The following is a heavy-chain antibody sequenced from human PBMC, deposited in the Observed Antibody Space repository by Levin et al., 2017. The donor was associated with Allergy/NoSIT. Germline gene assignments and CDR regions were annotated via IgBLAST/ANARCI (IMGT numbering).Heavy chain of an antibody. CDR3: AAATGYSGYAPAY. V-gene: IGHV1-58*01. CDR2: IVVGSGNT. CDR1: GFTFTSSA. J-gene: IGHJ4*02. D-gene: IGHD5-12*01. Sequence: ASVKVSCKASGFTFTSSAVQWVRQARGQRLEWIGWIVVGSGNTNYAQKFQERVTITRDMSTSTAYMELSSLRSEDTAVYYCAAATGYSGYAPAYWGQGTLVTVSS.